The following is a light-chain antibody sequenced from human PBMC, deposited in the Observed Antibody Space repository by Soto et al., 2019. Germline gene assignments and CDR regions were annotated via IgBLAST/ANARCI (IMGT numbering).Light chain of an antibody. Sequence: EIVLTQSPGTLSLCPGERATLSCRASQSVSSSYLAWYQQKPGQAPRPLIYGASSRAIGIPDRFSGSGSGTDFTLTISRLEPEDFAVYYCQQYGSSPWTFGQGTKV. CDR1: QSVSSSY. CDR3: QQYGSSPWT. V-gene: IGKV3-20*01. J-gene: IGKJ1*01. CDR2: GAS.